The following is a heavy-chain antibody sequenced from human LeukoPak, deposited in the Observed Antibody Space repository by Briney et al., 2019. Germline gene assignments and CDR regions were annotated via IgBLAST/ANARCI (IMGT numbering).Heavy chain of an antibody. CDR2: INHSGST. Sequence: SETLSLTCAVYGGSFSGYYWSWIRQPPGKGLEWIGEINHSGSTNYNPSLKSRVTISVDTSKNQFSLKLSSVTAADTAVYYCARGALMTTVTSMNWFDPWGQGTLVTVSS. J-gene: IGHJ5*02. CDR3: ARGALMTTVTSMNWFDP. D-gene: IGHD4-17*01. V-gene: IGHV4-34*01. CDR1: GGSFSGYY.